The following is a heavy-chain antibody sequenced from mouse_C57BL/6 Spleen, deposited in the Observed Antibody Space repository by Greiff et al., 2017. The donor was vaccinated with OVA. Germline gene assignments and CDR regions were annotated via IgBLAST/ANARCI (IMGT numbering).Heavy chain of an antibody. J-gene: IGHJ3*01. CDR1: GYAFSSSW. CDR2: IYPGDGDT. D-gene: IGHD1-2*01. Sequence: VQLQQSGPELVKPGASVKISCKASGYAFSSSWMNWVKQRPGKGLEWIGRIYPGDGDTNYNGKFKGKATLTADKASSTAYMQLSSLTSEDSAVYFCARGAGYYPSDWGQGTLVTVSA. CDR3: ARGAGYYPSD. V-gene: IGHV1-82*01.